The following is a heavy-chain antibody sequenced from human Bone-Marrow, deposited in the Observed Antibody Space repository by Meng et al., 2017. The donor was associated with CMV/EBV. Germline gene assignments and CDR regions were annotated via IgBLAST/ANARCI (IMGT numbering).Heavy chain of an antibody. D-gene: IGHD2-15*01. CDR2: IYWNDDK. J-gene: IGHJ5*02. Sequence: SGPTLVKPTQTLTLTCTFSGFSLSTSGVGVGWIRQPPGKALEWLALIYWNDDKSYSPSLKSRLTITKDTSKNQVVLTMTNMDPVDTATYYCAHRRGYEVFDPWGQGTLVTVSS. V-gene: IGHV2-5*01. CDR1: GFSLSTSGVG. CDR3: AHRRGYEVFDP.